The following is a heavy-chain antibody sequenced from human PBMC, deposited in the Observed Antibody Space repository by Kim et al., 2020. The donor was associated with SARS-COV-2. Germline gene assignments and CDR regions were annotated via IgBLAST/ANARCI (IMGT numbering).Heavy chain of an antibody. CDR1: GFTFSSYA. CDR2: ISGSGGST. CDR3: AKRDGITMVVVFIDLHFDY. D-gene: IGHD3-22*01. Sequence: GGSLRLSCAASGFTFSSYAMSWVRQAPGKGLEWVSAISGSGGSTYYEDSVKGRFTISRDNSKNTLYLQMNSLRAEDTAVYYCAKRDGITMVVVFIDLHFDYWGQGTLVTVSS. V-gene: IGHV3-23*01. J-gene: IGHJ4*02.